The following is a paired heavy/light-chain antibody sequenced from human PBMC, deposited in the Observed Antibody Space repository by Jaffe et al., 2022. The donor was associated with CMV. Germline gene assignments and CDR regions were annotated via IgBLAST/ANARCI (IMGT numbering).Light chain of an antibody. CDR3: LQDYDYRWT. J-gene: IGKJ1*01. CDR2: GAS. CDR1: QGIRND. V-gene: IGKV1-6*01. Sequence: AIRMTQSPSSLSASVGDRVTITCRASQGIRNDLGWYQQKPGKAPKLLIYGASSLQSGVPSRFSGSGSGTDFTLTISGLQPEDFATYYCLQDYDYRWTFGQGTKVEIK.
Heavy chain of an antibody. V-gene: IGHV1-2*02. Sequence: QVQLVQSGAEVKRPGASVKVSCKGSGYSFTAYYIHWVRQAPGQGFEWLGSISPSSGATDYALEFQGRVTMTRDTSIGTAYMELNSLRSDDTAIYFCARGRDYWGLGTLVTVSS. CDR3: ARGRDY. CDR1: GYSFTAYY. CDR2: ISPSSGAT. J-gene: IGHJ4*02.